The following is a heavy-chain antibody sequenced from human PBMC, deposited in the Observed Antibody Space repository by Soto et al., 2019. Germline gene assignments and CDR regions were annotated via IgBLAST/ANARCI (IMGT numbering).Heavy chain of an antibody. J-gene: IGHJ4*02. Sequence: QVQLVESGGGVVQPGTSLRLSCAASGFTISTHGMHWVREAPGKGLEWVANIWYDGSNRVYADSVKGRSTISKDNSKNTLYLQMSSLRAEDPAVYYGDAATSWYFHFHSWGQGTQTNVSS. V-gene: IGHV3-33*01. CDR3: DAATSWYFHFHS. D-gene: IGHD6-13*01. CDR1: GFTISTHG. CDR2: IWYDGSNR.